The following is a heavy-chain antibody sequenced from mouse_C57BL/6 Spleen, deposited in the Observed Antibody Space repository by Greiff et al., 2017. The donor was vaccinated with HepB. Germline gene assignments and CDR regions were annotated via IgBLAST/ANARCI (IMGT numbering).Heavy chain of an antibody. CDR1: GYTFTSYW. J-gene: IGHJ2*01. Sequence: QVQLQQPGTELVKPGASVKLSCKASGYTFTSYWMHWVKQRPGQGLEWIGNINPSNGGTNYNEKFKSKATLTVDKSSSTAYMQLSSLTSEDSAVYYGARGITTVGARGYFDYWGQGTTLTVSS. D-gene: IGHD1-1*01. V-gene: IGHV1-53*01. CDR2: INPSNGGT. CDR3: ARGITTVGARGYFDY.